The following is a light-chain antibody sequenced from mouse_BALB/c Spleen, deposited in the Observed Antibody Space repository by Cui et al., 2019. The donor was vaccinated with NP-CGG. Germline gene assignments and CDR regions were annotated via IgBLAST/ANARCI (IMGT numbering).Light chain of an antibody. Sequence: QAVVTQESALTTSPGETVTLTCRSSTGTVTTSNYANWVQEKPDHLFTGLRGGTNKRAPGVPARFSGSLIGDKAALTITGAQTEDEAIYFCALWYSNHWVFGGGTKLTVL. CDR3: ALWYSNHWV. CDR2: GTN. J-gene: IGLJ1*01. CDR1: TGTVTTSNY. V-gene: IGLV1*01.